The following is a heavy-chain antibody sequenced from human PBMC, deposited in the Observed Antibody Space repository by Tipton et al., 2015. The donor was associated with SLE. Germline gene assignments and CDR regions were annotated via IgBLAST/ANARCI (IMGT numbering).Heavy chain of an antibody. Sequence: TLSLTCAVYGGSFSNFYWSWIRQPTGEGLEWIGEISHSGSTNYNPSLQSRVTISVDTSKNQFSLKLNSVTAADTAVYYCASGSREVARPLGDWGQGTLVTVSS. J-gene: IGHJ4*02. CDR1: GGSFSNFY. CDR2: ISHSGST. CDR3: ASGSREVARPLGD. V-gene: IGHV4-34*01. D-gene: IGHD6-6*01.